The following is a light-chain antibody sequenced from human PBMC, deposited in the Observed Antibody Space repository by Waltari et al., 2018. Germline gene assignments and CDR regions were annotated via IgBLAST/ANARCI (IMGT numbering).Light chain of an antibody. J-gene: IGLJ2*01. CDR3: ASFTSINTVV. V-gene: IGLV2-14*03. Sequence: QSALTQPASVSGSPGQSITISCTGTSSDVGGYNYVSWYQEHPGKAPKLMIYDVSNRPSGVSNRFAGSKSCSTASLTISGLQAEDEADYYCASFTSINTVVFGGGTKLTVL. CDR1: SSDVGGYNY. CDR2: DVS.